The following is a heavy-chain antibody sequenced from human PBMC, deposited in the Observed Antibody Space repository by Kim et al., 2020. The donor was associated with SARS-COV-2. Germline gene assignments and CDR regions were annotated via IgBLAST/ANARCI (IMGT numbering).Heavy chain of an antibody. CDR1: GFTFSSYS. J-gene: IGHJ4*02. CDR3: CLIAVAGTLDY. CDR2: ISSSSYI. D-gene: IGHD6-19*01. Sequence: GGSLRLSCAASGFTFSSYSMNWVRQAPGKGLEWVSSISSSSYIYYADSVKGRFTISRDNAKNSLYLQMNSLRAEDTAVYYCCLIAVAGTLDYWGQGTLVTVSS. V-gene: IGHV3-21*01.